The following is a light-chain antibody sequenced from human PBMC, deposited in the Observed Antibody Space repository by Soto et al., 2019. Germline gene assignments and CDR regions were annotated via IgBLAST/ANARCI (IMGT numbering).Light chain of an antibody. J-gene: IGKJ1*01. Sequence: VMTQSPATLSVSPGERATLSCRASQSVNTFLAWYQQKPGQAPRLVISDASNRATGIPARFSGSGSGTNFTLTISSLEPEDFAVYYCQQYGSSPRTFGQGAKVDIK. CDR1: QSVNTF. V-gene: IGKV3-11*01. CDR2: DAS. CDR3: QQYGSSPRT.